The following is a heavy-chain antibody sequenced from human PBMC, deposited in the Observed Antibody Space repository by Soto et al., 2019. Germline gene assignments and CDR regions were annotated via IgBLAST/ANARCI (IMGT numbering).Heavy chain of an antibody. CDR2: ISGSGGST. D-gene: IGHD3-10*01. J-gene: IGHJ4*02. CDR1: SCSNYA. CDR3: AKRASGSYFDY. V-gene: IGHV3-23*01. Sequence: SCSNYAMNWVRQAPGKGLEWISVISGSGGSTYYADSVKGRFTISRDNSKNTLYLQMNSLRAEDTAVYYCAKRASGSYFDYWSQGPLVTVSS.